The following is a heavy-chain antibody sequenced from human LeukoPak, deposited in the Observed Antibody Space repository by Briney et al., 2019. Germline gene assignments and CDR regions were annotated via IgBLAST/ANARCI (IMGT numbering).Heavy chain of an antibody. CDR3: AKDVRGSTSWYGLDY. CDR1: GFTFDDYA. D-gene: IGHD6-13*01. V-gene: IGHV3-43D*03. CDR2: ISWDGGST. Sequence: GGSLRLSCAASGFTFDDYAMHWVRQAPGKGLEWVSLISWDGGSTYYADSVKGRFTISRDNSKNSLYLQMNSLRSEDTALYYCAKDVRGSTSWYGLDYWGQGTLVTVSS. J-gene: IGHJ4*02.